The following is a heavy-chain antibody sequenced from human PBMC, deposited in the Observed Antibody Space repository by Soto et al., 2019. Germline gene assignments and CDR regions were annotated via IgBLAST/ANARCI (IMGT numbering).Heavy chain of an antibody. J-gene: IGHJ4*02. V-gene: IGHV3-30*18. CDR1: GFTFSSYG. CDR3: AKARGHFSSWPIGY. D-gene: IGHD2-2*01. CDR2: ISYDGSNK. Sequence: QVQLVESGGGVVQPGRSLRLSCAASGFTFSSYGMHWVRQAPGKGLEWVAVISYDGSNKYYADSVKGRFTISRDNSKNTLYLQMNSLRAEDTAVYYCAKARGHFSSWPIGYWGQGTLVTVSS.